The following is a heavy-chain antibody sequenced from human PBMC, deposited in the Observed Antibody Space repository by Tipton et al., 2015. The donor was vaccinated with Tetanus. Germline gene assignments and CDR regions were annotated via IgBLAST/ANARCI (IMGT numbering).Heavy chain of an antibody. CDR2: INPNSGGT. CDR1: GYTFTGYY. D-gene: IGHD2-2*01. J-gene: IGHJ4*02. Sequence: QSGPEVKKPGASVKVSCKASGYTFTGYYMHWVRQAPGQGLEWMGRINPNSGGTNYAQKLQGRVTMTTDTSTSTAYMELRSLRSDDTAVYYRATQGPYCSSTSCLRFDYWGQGTLVTVSS. V-gene: IGHV1-2*06. CDR3: ATQGPYCSSTSCLRFDY.